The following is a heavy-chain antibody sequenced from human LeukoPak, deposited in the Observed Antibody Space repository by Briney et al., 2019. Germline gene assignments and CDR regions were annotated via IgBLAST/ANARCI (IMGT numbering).Heavy chain of an antibody. CDR3: ARDHRDYGDYVSWFDP. Sequence: ASVKVSCKASGYTFTSYGISWVRQAPGQGLEWMGWISAYNGNTNNAQKLQGRVTMTTDTSTSTAYMELRSLRSDDTAVYYCARDHRDYGDYVSWFDPWGQGTLVTVSS. CDR1: GYTFTSYG. J-gene: IGHJ5*02. V-gene: IGHV1-18*01. CDR2: ISAYNGNT. D-gene: IGHD4-17*01.